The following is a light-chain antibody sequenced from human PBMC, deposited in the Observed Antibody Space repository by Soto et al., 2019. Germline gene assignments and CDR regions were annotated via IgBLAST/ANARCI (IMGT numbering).Light chain of an antibody. V-gene: IGKV3-15*01. Sequence: EMIVTQSPGILSVSLGERTTLSCRASQSIGTSVAWYQQRPGQSPRLLIYESSTRATGIPTRFSGSGSGTEFTLTISSVQSEDFATYYCQQYGFWPQTFGQGTKLEIK. CDR3: QQYGFWPQT. CDR2: ESS. J-gene: IGKJ1*01. CDR1: QSIGTS.